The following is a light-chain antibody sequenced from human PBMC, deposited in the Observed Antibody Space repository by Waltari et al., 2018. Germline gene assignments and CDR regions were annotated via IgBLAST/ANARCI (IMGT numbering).Light chain of an antibody. Sequence: QSALTQPASVFGSLGQSVTISCTGTATDIGGYDYVSWYQQHSGKAPKLMIYDVSKRPSGVPDRFSGSKSGNTASLTISGLQPEDEADYYCCSYAGTWVFGGGTKLTVV. CDR2: DVS. J-gene: IGLJ3*02. V-gene: IGLV2-11*01. CDR1: ATDIGGYDY. CDR3: CSYAGTWV.